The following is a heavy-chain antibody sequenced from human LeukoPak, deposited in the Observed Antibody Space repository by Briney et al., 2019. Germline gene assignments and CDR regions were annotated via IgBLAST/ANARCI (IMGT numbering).Heavy chain of an antibody. CDR3: ARPRVATVPYYWYFDL. J-gene: IGHJ2*01. CDR2: ISGSGDST. V-gene: IGHV3-23*01. Sequence: GGSLRLSCAASGFTFSRYAMSRVRQAPGKGLEWVSGISGSGDSTYYADSVKGRFTISRDNSKNTLNLQMNSLRAEDTAVYYCARPRVATVPYYWYFDLWGRGTLVTVSS. D-gene: IGHD5-12*01. CDR1: GFTFSRYA.